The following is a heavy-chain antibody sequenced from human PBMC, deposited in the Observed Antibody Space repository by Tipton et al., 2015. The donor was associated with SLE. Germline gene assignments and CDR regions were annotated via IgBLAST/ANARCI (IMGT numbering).Heavy chain of an antibody. D-gene: IGHD6-13*01. J-gene: IGHJ3*02. Sequence: SLRLSCAASGFTFDDYTMHWVRQAPGKGLEWVSLISWDGGSTYYADSVKGRFTISRDNSKNSLYLQMNSLRAEDTALYYCAKDRGRVWGIAAAGTGAFDIWGQGTMVTVSS. CDR2: ISWDGGST. CDR3: AKDRGRVWGIAAAGTGAFDI. CDR1: GFTFDDYT. V-gene: IGHV3-43*01.